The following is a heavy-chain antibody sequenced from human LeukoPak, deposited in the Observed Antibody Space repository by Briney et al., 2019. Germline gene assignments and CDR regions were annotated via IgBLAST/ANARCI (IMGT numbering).Heavy chain of an antibody. V-gene: IGHV4-38-2*02. CDR2: IYGSGTT. D-gene: IGHD3-10*01. J-gene: IGHJ5*02. Sequence: SETLSLTCTVSGYSISSGHLWCWIRQPRGKGLEWFGSIYGSGTTYYDPPLRSRVSISADTSKNHFSLELSSVTAADTAVYYCARHGSGSFGWFDPWGQGTLVTVSS. CDR1: GYSISSGHL. CDR3: ARHGSGSFGWFDP.